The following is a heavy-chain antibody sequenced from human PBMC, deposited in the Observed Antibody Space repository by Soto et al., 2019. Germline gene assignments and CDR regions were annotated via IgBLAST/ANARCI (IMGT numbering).Heavy chain of an antibody. V-gene: IGHV1-18*01. Sequence: PPGKASLRPSGYTVRSCGISGEHQYSRKRPKWMGWISAYNGNTNYAQKLQGRVTMTTDTSTSTAYMELRSLRSDDTAVYYCARDRYDIWTGYYPSRYFQHWGQGTLVTVSS. CDR1: GYTVRSCG. J-gene: IGHJ1*01. D-gene: IGHD3-9*01. CDR2: ISAYNGNT. CDR3: ARDRYDIWTGYYPSRYFQH.